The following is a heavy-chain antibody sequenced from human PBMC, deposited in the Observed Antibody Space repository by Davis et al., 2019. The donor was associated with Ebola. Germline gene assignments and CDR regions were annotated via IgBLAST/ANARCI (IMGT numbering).Heavy chain of an antibody. Sequence: PGGSLRLSCAVSGFTLSNYAMSWVRQAPGKGLEWVSAISGSGGSTNYADSVKGRFTISRDNSKNTLYLQMNSLRAEDTALYYCAKKKEYCSGATCYGQDAVENFFDTWGQGTLVTVSS. CDR3: AKKKEYCSGATCYGQDAVENFFDT. J-gene: IGHJ5*02. D-gene: IGHD2-15*01. CDR1: GFTLSNYA. CDR2: ISGSGGST. V-gene: IGHV3-23*01.